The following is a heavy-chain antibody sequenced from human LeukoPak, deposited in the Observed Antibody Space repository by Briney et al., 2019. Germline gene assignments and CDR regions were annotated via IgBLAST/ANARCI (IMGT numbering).Heavy chain of an antibody. CDR1: GYRFTSYW. J-gene: IGHJ3*02. Sequence: GESLKISCKGSGYRFTSYWIGWVRQMPGKGLEWMGRIDPSDSHTNYSPSFQGHVTISGDKSISTAYLQWSSLKASDTAMYYCARQYHYDSSGYPYAFEIWGQGTMVTVSS. CDR2: IDPSDSHT. D-gene: IGHD3-22*01. V-gene: IGHV5-10-1*01. CDR3: ARQYHYDSSGYPYAFEI.